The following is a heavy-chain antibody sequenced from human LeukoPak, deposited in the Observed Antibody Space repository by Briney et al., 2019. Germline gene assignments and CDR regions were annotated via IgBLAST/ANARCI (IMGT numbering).Heavy chain of an antibody. D-gene: IGHD2/OR15-2a*01. CDR1: GGSFSGYY. CDR2: INHSGST. CDR3: ASKKFSAAFDY. Sequence: PSETLSLTCAVYGGSFSGYYWSWIRQPPGKGLEWIGEINHSGSTNYNPSLKSRVTISVDTSKNQFSLKLSSVTAADTAVYYCASKKFSAAFDYWGQGTLVTVSS. V-gene: IGHV4-34*01. J-gene: IGHJ4*02.